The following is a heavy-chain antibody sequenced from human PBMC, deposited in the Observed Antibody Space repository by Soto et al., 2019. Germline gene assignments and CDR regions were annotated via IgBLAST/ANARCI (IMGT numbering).Heavy chain of an antibody. J-gene: IGHJ4*02. V-gene: IGHV4-61*01. CDR2: IYYSGST. D-gene: IGHD6-19*01. Sequence: QVQLQESGPGLVKPSETLSLTCTVSGDSVSSGSYFWSWIRQPPGRGLEWIGYIYYSGSTNYNPSLKSRVTISVDTSNNQFSLKLSSVTAADTAVYYCASYSSGWYDVIYWGQGTLVTVSS. CDR1: GDSVSSGSYF. CDR3: ASYSSGWYDVIY.